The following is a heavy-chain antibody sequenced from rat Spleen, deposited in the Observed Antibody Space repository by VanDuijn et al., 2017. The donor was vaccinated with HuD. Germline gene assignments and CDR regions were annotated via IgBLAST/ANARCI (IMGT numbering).Heavy chain of an antibody. Sequence: EVQLQESGPGLVKPSQSLSLTCSVAGHSISSSYRWNWIRKFPGNRLEWMGYINSAGSTNYNPSLKSRISITRDTSKNQFFLQVFSVTSEDTSTYYWAMSDGVHYNLPFASWGQGTLVTVSS. J-gene: IGHJ3*01. CDR2: INSAGST. V-gene: IGHV3-3*01. CDR3: AMSDGVHYNLPFAS. CDR1: GHSISSSYR. D-gene: IGHD1-12*02.